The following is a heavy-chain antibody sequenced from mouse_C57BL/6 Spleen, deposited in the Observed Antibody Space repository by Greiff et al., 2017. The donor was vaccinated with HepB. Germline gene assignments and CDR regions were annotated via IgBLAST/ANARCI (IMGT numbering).Heavy chain of an antibody. Sequence: QVQLQQSGAELVMPGASVKLSCKASGYTFTSYWMHWVKQRPGQGLEWIGEIDPSDSYTNYNQKFKGKSTLTVDKSSSTAYMKLSSLTSEDSAVFYGARGDDVTFASWGQGTLVTVSA. CDR3: ARGDDVTFAS. J-gene: IGHJ3*01. D-gene: IGHD2-12*01. CDR1: GYTFTSYW. CDR2: IDPSDSYT. V-gene: IGHV1-69*01.